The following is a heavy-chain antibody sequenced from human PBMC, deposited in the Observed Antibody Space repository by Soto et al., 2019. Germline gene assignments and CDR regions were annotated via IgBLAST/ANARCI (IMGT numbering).Heavy chain of an antibody. V-gene: IGHV3-33*08. CDR3: ARGPHSLFDY. Sequence: GGSLRLSCAASGFMFSAYAMHWVRQAPGKGLEWVAVIWYDGNNKYYADSVKGRFTISRDNSNNTLYVQMTSLRAEDTAVYYCARGPHSLFDYWGQGTLVTVSS. J-gene: IGHJ4*02. CDR2: IWYDGNNK. D-gene: IGHD2-21*01. CDR1: GFMFSAYA.